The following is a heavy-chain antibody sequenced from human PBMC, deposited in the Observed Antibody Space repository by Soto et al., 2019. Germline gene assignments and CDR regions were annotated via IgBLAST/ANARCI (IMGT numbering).Heavy chain of an antibody. CDR1: GFTFSNYA. V-gene: IGHV3-23*01. CDR2: IIGSGRST. CDR3: AKDRSNLASGWYCTDY. J-gene: IGHJ4*02. D-gene: IGHD6-19*01. Sequence: EVQLLESGGGLVQPGGSLRLSCAASGFTFSNYAMSWVRQAPGKGLEWVSGIIGSGRSTSYADSVKGRFTISRDNSKNTLFLQMNSLRDEDTDIYYCAKDRSNLASGWYCTDYWGQGTLVNVSS.